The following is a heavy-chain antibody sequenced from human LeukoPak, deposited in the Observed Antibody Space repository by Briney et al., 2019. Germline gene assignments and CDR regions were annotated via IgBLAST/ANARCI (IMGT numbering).Heavy chain of an antibody. CDR1: GFTFSSYG. D-gene: IGHD6-13*01. CDR3: ARDLSKATAGTEPDY. J-gene: IGHJ4*02. CDR2: IWYDGSNK. V-gene: IGHV3-33*01. Sequence: GGSLRLSCAASGFTFSSYGMHWVRQAPGKGLEWVAVIWYDGSNKYYADSVKGRFTISRDNSKNTLYLQMDSLRAEDTAVYYCARDLSKATAGTEPDYWGQGTLVTVSS.